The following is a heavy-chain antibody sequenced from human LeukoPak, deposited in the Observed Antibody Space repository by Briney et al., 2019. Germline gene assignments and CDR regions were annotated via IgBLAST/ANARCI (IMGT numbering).Heavy chain of an antibody. V-gene: IGHV4-59*01. CDR3: ARDARICSSTSCYAYYYYYYMDV. CDR1: GGSISSYY. J-gene: IGHJ6*03. Sequence: PSETLSLTCTVSGGSISSYYWSWIRQPPGKGLEWIGYIYYSGSTNYNPSLKSRVTISVDTSKNQFSLKPSSVTAADTAVYYCARDARICSSTSCYAYYYYYYMDVWGKGTTVTVSS. D-gene: IGHD2-2*01. CDR2: IYYSGST.